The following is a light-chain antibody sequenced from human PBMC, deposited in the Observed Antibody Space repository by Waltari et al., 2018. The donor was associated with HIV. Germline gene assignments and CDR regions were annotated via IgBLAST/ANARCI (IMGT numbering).Light chain of an antibody. V-gene: IGKV4-1*01. CDR3: QQYYSTPT. J-gene: IGKJ5*01. CDR2: WAS. CDR1: RTILYSSNNENY. Sequence: DIVMTQSPDSLAVSLGERATLNCKSRRTILYSSNNENYLAWYQQKPGQPPKLLIYWASTRKSGVPDRFSGSGSGTDFTLTISSLQAEDVAVYYCQQYYSTPTFGQGTRLEIK.